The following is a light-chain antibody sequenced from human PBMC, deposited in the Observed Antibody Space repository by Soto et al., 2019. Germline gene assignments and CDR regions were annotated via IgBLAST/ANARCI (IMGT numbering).Light chain of an antibody. CDR2: TAS. CDR1: QNISNY. J-gene: IGKJ4*01. Sequence: DIPMTQSPSSLSASVGDRVTITCRASQNISNYLNWYQQRPGKAPKFLMYTASSLQSGVPSRFSGSGSATDFTLTITSLQPDDFATYFCQQSYSTPLTFGGGTKVEIK. V-gene: IGKV1-39*01. CDR3: QQSYSTPLT.